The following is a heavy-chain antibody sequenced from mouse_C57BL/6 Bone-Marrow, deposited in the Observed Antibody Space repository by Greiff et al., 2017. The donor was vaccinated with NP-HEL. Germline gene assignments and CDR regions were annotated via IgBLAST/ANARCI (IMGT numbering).Heavy chain of an antibody. Sequence: QVQLQQSGAELVRPGTSVKLSCKASGYTFTSYWMHWVKQRPGQGLEWIGVIDPSDSYTNYNQKFKGKATLTVDTSSSTAYMQLSSLTSGYSAVYYCARLLSWFAYWGQGTLVTVSA. V-gene: IGHV1-59*01. J-gene: IGHJ3*01. CDR3: ARLLSWFAY. CDR1: GYTFTSYW. CDR2: IDPSDSYT. D-gene: IGHD1-1*01.